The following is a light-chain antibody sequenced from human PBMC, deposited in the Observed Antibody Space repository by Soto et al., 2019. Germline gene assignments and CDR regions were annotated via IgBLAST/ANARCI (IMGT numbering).Light chain of an antibody. CDR3: QSYDSSLSET. CDR1: SSNIGAGYD. J-gene: IGLJ2*01. CDR2: GNS. V-gene: IGLV1-40*01. Sequence: QSVLTQPPSVSGAPGQRVTISCTGSSSNIGAGYDVHWYQQLPGTAPKLLIYGNSNRPSGVPDRFSGSKSGTSASLAITGLQAEDEADYYCQSYDSSLSETFGGGTKLTVL.